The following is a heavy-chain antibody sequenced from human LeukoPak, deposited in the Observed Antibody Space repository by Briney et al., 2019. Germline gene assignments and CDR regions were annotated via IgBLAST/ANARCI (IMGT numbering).Heavy chain of an antibody. J-gene: IGHJ4*02. Sequence: GGSLRLSCAASGFTFSSYGMHWVRQAPGKGLEWVAVILYDGSNKYYADSMKGRFTISRDNSKNTLYLQMNSLRAEDTAVYSCATVFGDYGASDCWGQGTLVTVSS. CDR1: GFTFSSYG. CDR2: ILYDGSNK. CDR3: ATVFGDYGASDC. V-gene: IGHV3-30*03. D-gene: IGHD4-17*01.